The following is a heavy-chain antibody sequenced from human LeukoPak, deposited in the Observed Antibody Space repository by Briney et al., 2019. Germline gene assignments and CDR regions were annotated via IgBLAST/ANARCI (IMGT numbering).Heavy chain of an antibody. J-gene: IGHJ4*02. CDR3: AKAVRGGIDLYYFDH. CDR1: EFTFSTYA. V-gene: IGHV3-23*01. CDR2: ISGSGDST. Sequence: GGSLRLSCAASEFTFSTYAMNWVRQAPGKGLEWVSGISGSGDSTYYADSVKGRFTISRDNSKNTLFLQMNSLGAEDTAVYYCAKAVRGGIDLYYFDHWGQGTLVTVSS. D-gene: IGHD6-13*01.